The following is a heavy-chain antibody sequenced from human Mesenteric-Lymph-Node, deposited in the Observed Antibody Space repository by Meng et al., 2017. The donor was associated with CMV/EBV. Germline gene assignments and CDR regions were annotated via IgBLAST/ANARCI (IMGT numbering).Heavy chain of an antibody. V-gene: IGHV3-30*02. J-gene: IGHJ4*02. CDR1: GFTFSNYG. CDR3: AKEDGGLGPGY. Sequence: GGSLRLSCAASGFTFSNYGMHWVRQAPGKGQEWVAFIRHDEIRHYADYVKGRFTISRDNSKNTLYLQIKGLRTEDTAVYYCAKEDGGLGPGYWGQGTLVTVSS. CDR2: IRHDEIR. D-gene: IGHD4-23*01.